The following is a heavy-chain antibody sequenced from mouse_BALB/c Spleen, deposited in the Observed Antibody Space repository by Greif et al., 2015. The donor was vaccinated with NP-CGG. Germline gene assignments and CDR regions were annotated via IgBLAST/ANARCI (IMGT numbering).Heavy chain of an antibody. CDR3: ARRNYYGPWYFDV. D-gene: IGHD1-1*01. CDR2: IDPDSSTI. V-gene: IGHV4-1*02. CDR1: GFDFSRYW. J-gene: IGHJ1*01. Sequence: EVQLQQSGGGLVQPGGSLKLSCAASGFDFSRYWMSWVRQAPGKGLEWIGEIDPDSSTINYTPSLKDKFIISRDNAKNTLYLQMSKVRSEDTALYYCARRNYYGPWYFDVWGAGTTVTVSS.